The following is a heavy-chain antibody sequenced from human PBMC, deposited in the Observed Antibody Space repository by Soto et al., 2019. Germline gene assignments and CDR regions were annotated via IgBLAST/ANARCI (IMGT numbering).Heavy chain of an antibody. J-gene: IGHJ4*02. Sequence: SVKVSCKAFGGTFSSYAISWVRQAPGQGLEWMGGIIPLFGTTNYAPKFQGRVAITADERARTAYMDLSSLKSEDTAVYYCATNNRASYHFDYWGQGTLVTVS. D-gene: IGHD3-16*02. CDR3: ATNNRASYHFDY. CDR1: GGTFSSYA. V-gene: IGHV1-69*13. CDR2: IIPLFGTT.